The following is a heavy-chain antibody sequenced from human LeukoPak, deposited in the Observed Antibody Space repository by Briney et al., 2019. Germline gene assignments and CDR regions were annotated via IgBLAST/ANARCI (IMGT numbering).Heavy chain of an antibody. J-gene: IGHJ4*02. CDR1: GFTFSSHA. CDR3: ASRNGDYDY. D-gene: IGHD4-17*01. CDR2: ISGSGGST. Sequence: GGSLRLSCAASGFTFSSHAMSWVRQAPGKGLEWVSAISGSGGSTYYADSVKGRFTISRDNYSLYLQMNSLRAEDTAVYYCASRNGDYDYWGQGTLVTVSS. V-gene: IGHV3-23*01.